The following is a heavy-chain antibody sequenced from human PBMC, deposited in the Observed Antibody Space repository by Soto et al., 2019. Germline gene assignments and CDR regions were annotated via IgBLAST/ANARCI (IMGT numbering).Heavy chain of an antibody. CDR2: ISAYNGNT. CDR3: ARDTGATNTPHSNDY. J-gene: IGHJ4*02. V-gene: IGHV1-18*04. CDR1: GYTFTSYG. Sequence: QVQLVQSGAEVKKPGASVKVSCKASGYTFTSYGISWVRQAPGQGLEWMGWISAYNGNTNYAQKFQGRVTMTTDTSTSTAYMDLRSLRSDDTAVYYCARDTGATNTPHSNDYWGQGTLVTVSS. D-gene: IGHD7-27*01.